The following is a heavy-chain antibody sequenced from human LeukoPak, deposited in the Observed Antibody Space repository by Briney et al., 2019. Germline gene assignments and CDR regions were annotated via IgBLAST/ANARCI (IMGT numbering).Heavy chain of an antibody. J-gene: IGHJ4*02. D-gene: IGHD5/OR15-5a*01. CDR2: IKQNGSRT. CDR1: GFTFRNYC. Sequence: GGSLRLSCVASGFTFRNYCMSWVRQAPGKGLEWVCTIKQNGSRTKYVDSVKGRFTISRGNAKNSVYLQMNSLRAEDTAVYYCARHWTGRVYDTWLGARGTQVTVS. CDR3: ARHWTGRVYDTWL. V-gene: IGHV3-7*03.